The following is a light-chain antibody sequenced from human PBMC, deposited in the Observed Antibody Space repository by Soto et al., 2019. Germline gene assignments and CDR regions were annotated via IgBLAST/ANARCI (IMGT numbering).Light chain of an antibody. CDR1: SSNIGAGYD. CDR3: QSYDRSLSGSV. CDR2: GNS. V-gene: IGLV1-40*01. J-gene: IGLJ3*02. Sequence: QSVLTQPPSVSGAPGQRVTISCTGSSSNIGAGYDVHWYQQLPGTAPKLLIYGNSNRPSGVPDRFSGSKSGTSASLAIPGLQAEDEADYYCQSYDRSLSGSVFGGGPSSPS.